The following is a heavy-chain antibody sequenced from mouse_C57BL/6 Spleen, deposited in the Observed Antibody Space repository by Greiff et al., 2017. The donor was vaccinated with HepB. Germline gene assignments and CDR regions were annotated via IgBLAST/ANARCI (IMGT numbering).Heavy chain of an antibody. CDR3: ARGGYSNSFDY. Sequence: VKLQESGAELVMPGASVKLSCKASGYTFTSYWMHWVKQRPGQGLEWIGEIDPSDSYTNYNQKFKGKSTLTVDKSSSTAYMQLSSLTSEDSAVYYCARGGYSNSFDYWGQGTTLTVSS. D-gene: IGHD2-5*01. CDR1: GYTFTSYW. CDR2: IDPSDSYT. J-gene: IGHJ2*01. V-gene: IGHV1-69*01.